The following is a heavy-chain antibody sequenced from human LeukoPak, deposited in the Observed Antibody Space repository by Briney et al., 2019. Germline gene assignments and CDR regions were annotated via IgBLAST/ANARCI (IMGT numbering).Heavy chain of an antibody. D-gene: IGHD3-22*01. V-gene: IGHV3-74*01. J-gene: IGHJ4*02. CDR1: GFTFSSYW. CDR3: AKGLYYYDSSGYYYVPFFDY. Sequence: GGSLRLSCAASGFTFSSYWMHWVRQAPGKGLVWVSRINSDGSSTSYADSVKGRFTISRDNSKNTLYLQMNSLRAEDTAVYYCAKGLYYYDSSGYYYVPFFDYWGQGTLVTVSS. CDR2: INSDGSST.